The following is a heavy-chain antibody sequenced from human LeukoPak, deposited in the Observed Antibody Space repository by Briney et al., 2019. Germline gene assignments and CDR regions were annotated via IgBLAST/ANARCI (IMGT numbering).Heavy chain of an antibody. CDR2: ISSSSSTI. CDR3: AREGYGSGSYIPDEFDY. CDR1: GFTFSSYS. D-gene: IGHD3-10*01. Sequence: GGSLRLSCAASGFTFSSYSMNWVRQAPGKGLEWVSYISSSSSTIYYADSVKGRFTISRDNAKNSLYLQMNSLRGEDTAVYYCAREGYGSGSYIPDEFDYWGQGTLVTVSS. J-gene: IGHJ4*02. V-gene: IGHV3-48*01.